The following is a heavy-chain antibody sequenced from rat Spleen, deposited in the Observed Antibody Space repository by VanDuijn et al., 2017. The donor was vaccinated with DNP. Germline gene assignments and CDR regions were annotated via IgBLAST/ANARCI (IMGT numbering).Heavy chain of an antibody. CDR1: GFSLTNYG. J-gene: IGHJ2*01. CDR2: IWGHGST. V-gene: IGHV2S75*01. D-gene: IGHD1-11*01. Sequence: QVQLKESGPVLVQASETLSLTCTVSGFSLTNYGVIWVRQSPGKGLEWMGIIWGHGSTDYNSALKSRLNISKDTSKNQVFFKIDRLKSGDTTTYYCAIDEGKSNYFDDWGQGVMVTVSS. CDR3: AIDEGKSNYFDD.